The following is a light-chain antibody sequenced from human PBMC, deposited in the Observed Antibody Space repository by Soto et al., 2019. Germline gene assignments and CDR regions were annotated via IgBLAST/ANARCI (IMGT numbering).Light chain of an antibody. Sequence: DIQMTQSPSTLSASVGDRVTITCRASQSISTWLAWYQQKAGKAPKLLIYKASILESGVPSRFSGSGSGTEFPLTISSLQPDDFATYYCQQYSTYWTFGQGTKVEIK. J-gene: IGKJ1*01. CDR1: QSISTW. V-gene: IGKV1-5*03. CDR3: QQYSTYWT. CDR2: KAS.